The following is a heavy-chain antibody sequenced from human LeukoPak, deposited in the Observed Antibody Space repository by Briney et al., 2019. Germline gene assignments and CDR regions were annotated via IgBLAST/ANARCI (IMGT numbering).Heavy chain of an antibody. CDR3: ARHGSSSYYFDY. Sequence: SETLSLTCTVSGGSISSYYWSWIRQPPGKGLEWIAYIYYSGSTNYNPSLKSRVSISVDTSKNQFSLKLSSVTAADTAVYYCARHGSSSYYFDYWGQGTLVTVSS. J-gene: IGHJ4*02. CDR2: IYYSGST. D-gene: IGHD6-6*01. V-gene: IGHV4-59*08. CDR1: GGSISSYY.